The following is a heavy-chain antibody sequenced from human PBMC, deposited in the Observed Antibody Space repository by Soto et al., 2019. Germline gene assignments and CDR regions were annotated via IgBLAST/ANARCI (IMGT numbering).Heavy chain of an antibody. CDR3: AREHGLVVVAATNWFDP. CDR2: IYYSGST. J-gene: IGHJ5*02. V-gene: IGHV4-31*03. Sequence: QVQLQESGPGLVKPSQTLSLTCTVSGGSISSGGYYWSWIRQHPGKGLEWIGYIYYSGSTYYNPSLKGRVTISVDTSKNQCSLKLSSVTAADTAVYYCAREHGLVVVAATNWFDPWGQGTLVTVSS. D-gene: IGHD2-15*01. CDR1: GGSISSGGYY.